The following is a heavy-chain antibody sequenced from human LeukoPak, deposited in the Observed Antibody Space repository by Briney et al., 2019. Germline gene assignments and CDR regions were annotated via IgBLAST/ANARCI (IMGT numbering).Heavy chain of an antibody. CDR1: GFTFSSYA. CDR3: AKERLGYFDSVGEYDAFDI. D-gene: IGHD3-9*01. Sequence: GGSLRLSCAASGFTFSSYAMSWVRQAPGKGLEWVSAISGSGGSTYYADSVKGRFTISRDNSKNTLYLQMNSLRAEDTAVYYCAKERLGYFDSVGEYDAFDIWGQGTMVTVSS. CDR2: ISGSGGST. V-gene: IGHV3-23*01. J-gene: IGHJ3*02.